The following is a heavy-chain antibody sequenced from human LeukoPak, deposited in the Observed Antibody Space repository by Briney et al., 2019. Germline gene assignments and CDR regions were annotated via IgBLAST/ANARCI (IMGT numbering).Heavy chain of an antibody. D-gene: IGHD4-11*01. V-gene: IGHV4-39*01. CDR3: ARSEINDYSRY. J-gene: IGHJ4*02. Sequence: SETLSLTCTVSGGSTSSSSYYWGWIRQPPGKGLEWIGSIYYSGSTYYNPSLKSRVTISVDTSRNQFSLEMTSVTAADTAVYYCARSEINDYSRYWGQGILVVVSS. CDR1: GGSTSSSSYY. CDR2: IYYSGST.